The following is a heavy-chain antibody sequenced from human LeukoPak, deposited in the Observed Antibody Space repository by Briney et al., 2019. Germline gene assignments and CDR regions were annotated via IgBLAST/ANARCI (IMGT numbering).Heavy chain of an antibody. CDR3: ARDRSTVDYYGLDV. D-gene: IGHD4-23*01. V-gene: IGHV4-30-4*08. Sequence: SETLSLTCTVSGGSISSDSYYWAWIRQPPEKGLEYIGYIYYNGITFYNPSLRSRITISIDTSKNQFSLKLNSVTAADTAVYYCARDRSTVDYYGLDVWGQGTTVIVSS. CDR1: GGSISSDSYY. J-gene: IGHJ6*02. CDR2: IYYNGIT.